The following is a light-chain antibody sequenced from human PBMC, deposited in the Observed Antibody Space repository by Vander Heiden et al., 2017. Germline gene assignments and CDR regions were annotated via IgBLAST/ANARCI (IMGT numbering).Light chain of an antibody. J-gene: IGKJ2*01. Sequence: DIQMTQSPSSLSASVGDRVTITCRASQSISSYLNWYQQKPGKAPKLLIYAAASLQSGVPSRFSGSGSGTDFTLTISRLQPEDFTTYYCQQRYSTPPTFGQGTKLEIK. CDR2: AAA. CDR3: QQRYSTPPT. CDR1: QSISSY. V-gene: IGKV1-39*01.